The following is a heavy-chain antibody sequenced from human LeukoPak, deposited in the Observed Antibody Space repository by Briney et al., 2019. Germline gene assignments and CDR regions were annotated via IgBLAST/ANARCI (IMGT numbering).Heavy chain of an antibody. D-gene: IGHD4-17*01. CDR1: GGSFSSSA. CDR3: ARDTRIGATAGFYFDY. CDR2: IIPILGVT. J-gene: IGHJ4*02. Sequence: SVTVSCKTSGGSFSSSAIGWVRQAPGQGLEWMGRIIPILGVTNYAQKFQGRVTITADQSTSTVYMELSSLRSEDTAFYYCARDTRIGATAGFYFDYWGQGTLVTVSS. V-gene: IGHV1-69*04.